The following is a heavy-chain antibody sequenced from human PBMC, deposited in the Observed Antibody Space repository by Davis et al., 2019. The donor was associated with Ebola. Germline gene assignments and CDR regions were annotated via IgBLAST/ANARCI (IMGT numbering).Heavy chain of an antibody. CDR3: ARDGLWFGELLETFYGMDV. CDR1: GYTFTSYY. Sequence: AASVKVSCKASGYTFTSYYMHWVRQAPGQGLEWMGWISAYNGNTNYAQKLQGRVTMTTDTSTSTAYMELRSLRSDDTAVYYCARDGLWFGELLETFYGMDVWGQGTTVTVSS. D-gene: IGHD3-10*01. CDR2: ISAYNGNT. J-gene: IGHJ6*02. V-gene: IGHV1-18*04.